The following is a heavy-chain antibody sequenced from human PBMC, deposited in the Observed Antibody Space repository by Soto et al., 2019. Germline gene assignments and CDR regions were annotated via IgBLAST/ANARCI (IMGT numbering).Heavy chain of an antibody. CDR3: VKFTRIARGYDFWSGLGAFDI. J-gene: IGHJ3*02. V-gene: IGHV3-23*01. Sequence: GGSLRLSCAASGFGFTSYAMNWVRQAPGKGLEWVSIVSGSGADTYYADSVKGRFTISRDNSKNTLYLQMSSLRAEDTAVYYCVKFTRIARGYDFWSGLGAFDIWGQGTMVTVSS. CDR1: GFGFTSYA. D-gene: IGHD3-3*01. CDR2: VSGSGADT.